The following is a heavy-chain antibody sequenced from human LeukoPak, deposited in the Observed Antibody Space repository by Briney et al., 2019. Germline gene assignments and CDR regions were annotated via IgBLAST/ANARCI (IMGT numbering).Heavy chain of an antibody. Sequence: GGSLRLSCAASGFTFSSYAMNWVGQAPGKGLEWVSGISGSGGSTYHADSVKGRFTISRDNSKNTLYLQMNSLRAEDTAVYYCAKRGYGSGSSLYYFEYWGQRTLVTVSS. D-gene: IGHD3-10*01. V-gene: IGHV3-23*01. CDR3: AKRGYGSGSSLYYFEY. J-gene: IGHJ4*02. CDR2: ISGSGGST. CDR1: GFTFSSYA.